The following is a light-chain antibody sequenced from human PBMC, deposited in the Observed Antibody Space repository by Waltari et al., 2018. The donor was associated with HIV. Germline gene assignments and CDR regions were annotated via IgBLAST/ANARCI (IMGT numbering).Light chain of an antibody. CDR3: QQYSAFPWT. J-gene: IGKJ1*01. CDR1: QSISNW. CDR2: RAS. Sequence: DIQMTQSLSTLSASMGDRVSITCRASQSISNWLAWYQQKPGQAPKLLIYRASTLESGVPSRFSVSGSGTEFTLTINNLQPDDFATYYCQQYSAFPWTFGQGAKVEIK. V-gene: IGKV1-5*03.